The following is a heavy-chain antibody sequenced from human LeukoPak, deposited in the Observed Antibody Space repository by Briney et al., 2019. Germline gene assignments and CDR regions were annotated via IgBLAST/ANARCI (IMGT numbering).Heavy chain of an antibody. CDR1: GGSISSGGYY. J-gene: IGHJ5*02. CDR2: IYYSGST. D-gene: IGHD5-24*01. V-gene: IGHV4-31*03. Sequence: SQTLSLTCTVSGGSISSGGYYWSWIRQHPGKGLEWIGYIYYSGSTYYNPSLKSRVTISVDTSKNQFSLKLSSVTAADTAVCYYARDQRDGYNFPNWFDPWGQGTLVTVSP. CDR3: ARDQRDGYNFPNWFDP.